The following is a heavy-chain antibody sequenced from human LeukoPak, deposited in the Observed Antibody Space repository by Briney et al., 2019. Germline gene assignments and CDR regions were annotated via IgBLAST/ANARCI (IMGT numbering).Heavy chain of an antibody. CDR1: GFTFNIFG. V-gene: IGHV3-33*06. CDR2: LWADGNSA. J-gene: IGHJ4*02. D-gene: IGHD6-13*01. CDR3: VKESAADATFHFDY. Sequence: AGGSLRLSCAASGFTFNIFGMHWVRQVPGNGLEWVAVLWADGNSAHYADSVKGRFTISRDSSESTLYLQMNSLRSEDTAVYYCVKESAADATFHFDYWGQGTLVTVSS.